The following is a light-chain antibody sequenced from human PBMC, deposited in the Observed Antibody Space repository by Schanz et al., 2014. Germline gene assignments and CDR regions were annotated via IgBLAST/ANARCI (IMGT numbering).Light chain of an antibody. CDR1: SSDVGGHNF. Sequence: QSALTQPRSVSGSPGQSVTISCTGTSSDVGGHNFVSWYQHHPGKAPRLIFFDVSRRPSGVPDRFSGSKSGNTASLTISGLQAEDEADYYCSSYTSSSTLGVFGTGTKLTVL. J-gene: IGLJ1*01. CDR2: DVS. V-gene: IGLV2-11*01. CDR3: SSYTSSSTLGV.